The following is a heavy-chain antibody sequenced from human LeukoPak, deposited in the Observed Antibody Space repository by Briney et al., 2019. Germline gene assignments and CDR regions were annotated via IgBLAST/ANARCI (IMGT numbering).Heavy chain of an antibody. Sequence: GGSLRLSCAASGFTFSSFSMNWVRQAPGKGLEWISYMGLNNIQYADSVKGRFTISRDEAKNSLYLQMNSLRDEDTAVYYCARDHLWAIDYWSQGTLVVVSS. CDR1: GFTFSSFS. V-gene: IGHV3-48*02. D-gene: IGHD1-26*01. J-gene: IGHJ4*02. CDR2: MGLNNI. CDR3: ARDHLWAIDY.